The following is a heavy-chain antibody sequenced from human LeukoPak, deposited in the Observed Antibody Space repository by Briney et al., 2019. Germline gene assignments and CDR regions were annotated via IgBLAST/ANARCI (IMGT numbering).Heavy chain of an antibody. D-gene: IGHD2-21*01. CDR2: ISSSGSIT. CDR3: ATSMAQDVDAFHI. V-gene: IGHV3-11*04. J-gene: IGHJ3*02. Sequence: GGSLRLSCAASGFTFSDYYMSWIRQASGKGLEWVSYISSSGSITYYADSVKGRFTISRDNAKNSLYLQMNNLRAEDTAMFYCATSMAQDVDAFHIWGQGTMVTVSS. CDR1: GFTFSDYY.